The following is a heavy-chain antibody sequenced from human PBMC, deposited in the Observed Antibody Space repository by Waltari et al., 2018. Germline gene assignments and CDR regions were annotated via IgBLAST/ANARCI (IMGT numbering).Heavy chain of an antibody. J-gene: IGHJ4*02. CDR2: MNPNSGYT. Sequence: QVQLVQSGAEVKKPGASVKVSCKASGYTFTSFDINWVRQATGQGLEWMGWMNPNSGYTGYAQKFQGRVTITRNTSISTAYMELSTLRSEDTAVYYCASTRYDFWSGYSTRRPFDYWGQGTLVTVSS. D-gene: IGHD3-3*01. V-gene: IGHV1-8*01. CDR1: GYTFTSFD. CDR3: ASTRYDFWSGYSTRRPFDY.